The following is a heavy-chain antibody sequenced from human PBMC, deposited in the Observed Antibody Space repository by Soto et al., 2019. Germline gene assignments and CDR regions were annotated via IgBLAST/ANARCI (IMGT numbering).Heavy chain of an antibody. D-gene: IGHD1-26*01. CDR3: ARVGTPGYYYYGMDV. CDR2: IIPILGIA. V-gene: IGHV1-69*10. Sequence: ASVKVSCKASGGTFSSYAISWVRQAPGQGLEWMGGIIPILGIANYAQKFQGRVTITADKSTSTAYMELSSLRSEDTAVYYCARVGTPGYYYYGMDVWGQGTTVTVSS. CDR1: GGTFSSYA. J-gene: IGHJ6*02.